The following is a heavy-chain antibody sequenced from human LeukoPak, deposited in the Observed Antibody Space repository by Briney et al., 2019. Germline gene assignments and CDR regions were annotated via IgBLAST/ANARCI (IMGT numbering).Heavy chain of an antibody. Sequence: SVKVSCKASGGXFSSYAISWVRQAPGQGLEWMGRIIPILGIANYAQKFQGRVTITADKSTSTAYMELSSLRSEDTAVYYCARVGSGYDSRYDYWGQGTLVTVSS. CDR3: ARVGSGYDSRYDY. J-gene: IGHJ4*02. D-gene: IGHD5-12*01. CDR2: IIPILGIA. V-gene: IGHV1-69*04. CDR1: GGXFSSYA.